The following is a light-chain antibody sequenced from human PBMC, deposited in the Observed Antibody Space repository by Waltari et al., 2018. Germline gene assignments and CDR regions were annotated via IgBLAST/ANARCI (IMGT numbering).Light chain of an antibody. J-gene: IGKJ1*01. CDR1: QNLNNW. CDR2: KAS. CDR3: QQDNSNSWT. Sequence: DIQMTQSPSALSASIGDAVTITCRASQNLNNWLAWYQQKPGKAPKVLIYKASGLENGVPSRFSGGGSGTEFTLTISNLQPDDFATYYCQQDNSNSWTFGQGTKVELK. V-gene: IGKV1-5*03.